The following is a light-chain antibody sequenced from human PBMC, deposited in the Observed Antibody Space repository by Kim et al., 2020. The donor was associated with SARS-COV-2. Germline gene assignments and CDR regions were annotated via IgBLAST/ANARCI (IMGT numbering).Light chain of an antibody. V-gene: IGLV7-46*01. Sequence: PGGTVTRTCGSSTGAVTSGHFPYWFQQKPGQAPRTLIYETSNKPSWTPARFSGSLLGGKAALTLSGAQREDQAEYYCLLSYSGPRVFGGGTQLTVL. CDR2: ETS. CDR1: TGAVTSGHF. CDR3: LLSYSGPRV. J-gene: IGLJ2*01.